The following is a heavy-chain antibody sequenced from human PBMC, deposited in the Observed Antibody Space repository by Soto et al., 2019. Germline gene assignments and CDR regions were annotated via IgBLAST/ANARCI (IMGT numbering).Heavy chain of an antibody. CDR3: ARDLLHYDFWSGYSAYFYYGVDV. CDR2: ISDSGGTV. CDR1: GFTFSSYE. D-gene: IGHD3-3*01. J-gene: IGHJ6*02. Sequence: GGSLRLSCAASGFTFSSYEMNWVRQAPGQGLEWVSYISDSGGTVYYADSVKGRFTVSRDNAQNSVYLQMNSLRTEDTAVYYCARDLLHYDFWSGYSAYFYYGVDVWGPGSTVT. V-gene: IGHV3-48*03.